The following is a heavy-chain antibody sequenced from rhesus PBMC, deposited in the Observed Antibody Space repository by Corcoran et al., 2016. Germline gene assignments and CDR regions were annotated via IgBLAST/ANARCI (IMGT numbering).Heavy chain of an antibody. J-gene: IGHJ4*01. V-gene: IGHV4S2*01. Sequence: QVQLQESGPGLVKPSETLPLTCAVSGASIRSNYWSWISQAPGKGLEWIGRIFGSGGSTDYNPSLKSRVTIAIDTSKNQFSLKLSAVTAADTAVYYCARVPTHENPDYWGQGVLVTVSS. CDR2: IFGSGGST. CDR3: ARVPTHENPDY. CDR1: GASIRSNY.